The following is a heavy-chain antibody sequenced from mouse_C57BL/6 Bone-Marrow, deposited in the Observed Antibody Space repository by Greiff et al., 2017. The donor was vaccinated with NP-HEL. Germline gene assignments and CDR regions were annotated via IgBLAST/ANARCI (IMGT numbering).Heavy chain of an antibody. J-gene: IGHJ1*03. D-gene: IGHD2-13*01. CDR2: FYPGSGSI. V-gene: IGHV1-62-2*01. Sequence: QVQLQQSGAELVKPGASVKLSCTASGYTFTEYTIHWVKQRSGRGLEWIGWFYPGSGSIKYNEKFKDKATLTAATSSSTVYMELSRLTSEDSAVYVCARHGDDYRPRYWYFDVWGTGTTVTVSS. CDR3: ARHGDDYRPRYWYFDV. CDR1: GYTFTEYT.